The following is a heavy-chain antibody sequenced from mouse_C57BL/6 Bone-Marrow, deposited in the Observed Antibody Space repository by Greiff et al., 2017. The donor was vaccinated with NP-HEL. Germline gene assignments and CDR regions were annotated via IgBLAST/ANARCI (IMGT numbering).Heavy chain of an antibody. CDR3: ARAPPMTTVVEGGWFAY. V-gene: IGHV5-4*03. D-gene: IGHD1-1*01. CDR2: ISDGGSYT. J-gene: IGHJ3*01. CDR1: GFTFSSYA. Sequence: EVNVVESGGGLVKPGGSLKLSCAASGFTFSSYAMSWVRQTPEKRLEWVATISDGGSYTYYPDTVKGRFTISRANATNNLYLQMSHLKSGDTAMFYCARAPPMTTVVEGGWFAYWRQGTQGTVSA.